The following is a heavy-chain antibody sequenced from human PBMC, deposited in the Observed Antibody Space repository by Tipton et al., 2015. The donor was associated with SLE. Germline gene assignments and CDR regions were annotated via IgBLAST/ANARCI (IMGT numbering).Heavy chain of an antibody. CDR1: GFTFSSYA. CDR2: ISGSGGSI. CDR3: AKDGGSYQGEFDY. D-gene: IGHD1-26*01. J-gene: IGHJ4*02. V-gene: IGHV3-23*01. Sequence: SLRLSCAASGFTFSSYAMSWVRQAPGKGLEWVSAISGSGGSIYFPDSVKGRFTISRGNSKNTLYLQMNSLRAEDTAVYYCAKDGGSYQGEFDYWGQGTLVTVSS.